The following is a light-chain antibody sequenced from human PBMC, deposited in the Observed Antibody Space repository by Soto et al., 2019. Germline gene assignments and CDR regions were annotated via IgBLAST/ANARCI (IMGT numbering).Light chain of an antibody. CDR1: SSGIGAYKH. CDR2: EVS. V-gene: IGLV2-14*01. J-gene: IGLJ1*01. Sequence: QSVLTQPASVSGSPGQSITISCTGTSSGIGAYKHVSWYQQHPGKAPKLMIYEVSNRPSGVSNRFSGSKSGNTASLTISGLQAEDEADYYCSSYTTSSTQVFGTGTKVTVL. CDR3: SSYTTSSTQV.